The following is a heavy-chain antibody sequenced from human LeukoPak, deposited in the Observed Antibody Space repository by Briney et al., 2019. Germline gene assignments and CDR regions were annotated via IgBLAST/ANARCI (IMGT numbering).Heavy chain of an antibody. Sequence: GGSLRLSCAASGFTFSSYAMSWVRQAPGKGLEWVSAISSSGSTIYYAGSVKGRFTISRDNAKNSLYLQMNSLRAEDTAVYYCARDYGGSSPFDYWGQGTLVTVSS. CDR2: ISSSGSTI. D-gene: IGHD4-23*01. CDR1: GFTFSSYA. V-gene: IGHV3-48*04. J-gene: IGHJ4*02. CDR3: ARDYGGSSPFDY.